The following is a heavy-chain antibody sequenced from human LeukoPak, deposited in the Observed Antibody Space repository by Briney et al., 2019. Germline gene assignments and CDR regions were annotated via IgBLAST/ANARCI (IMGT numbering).Heavy chain of an antibody. Sequence: PSETLSLTCTVSGGSISSSSYYWGWIRQPPGKGLEWIGSIYYSGSTNYNPSLKSRVTISVDTSKNQFSLKLSSVTAADTAVYYCARGGALDYWGQGTLVTVSS. CDR1: GGSISSSSYY. CDR2: IYYSGST. J-gene: IGHJ4*02. CDR3: ARGGALDY. V-gene: IGHV4-39*07. D-gene: IGHD3-16*01.